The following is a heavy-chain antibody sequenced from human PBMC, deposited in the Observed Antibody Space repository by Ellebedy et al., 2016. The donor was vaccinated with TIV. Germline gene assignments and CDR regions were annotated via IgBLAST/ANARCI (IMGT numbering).Heavy chain of an antibody. CDR1: GESISSYY. CDR2: IYYSGST. D-gene: IGHD1-20*01. Sequence: MPSETLSLTCKVSGESISSYYWSWIRQPPGKGLEWIGYIYYSGSTNYNPYLKNRVTISIDTSKNQFSLKLSSVTAADTAVYYCARDGRYNWKTPNYFYYGMDVWGQGTSVTVSS. J-gene: IGHJ6*02. CDR3: ARDGRYNWKTPNYFYYGMDV. V-gene: IGHV4-59*01.